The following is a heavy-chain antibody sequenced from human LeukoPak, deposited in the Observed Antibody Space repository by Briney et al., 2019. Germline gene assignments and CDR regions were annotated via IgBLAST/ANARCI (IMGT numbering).Heavy chain of an antibody. CDR1: GFTFDDA. CDR3: ARDLVVRGSNYFDY. J-gene: IGHJ4*02. Sequence: SLRLSCAASGFTFDDAMHWGRQAPGKGLEWVSGISWNSGSIRYADSVKGRFTISRDNGKNSLYLQMNSLRAEDTAVYYCARDLVVRGSNYFDYWGQGTLVTVSS. V-gene: IGHV3-9*01. D-gene: IGHD3-10*01. CDR2: ISWNSGSI.